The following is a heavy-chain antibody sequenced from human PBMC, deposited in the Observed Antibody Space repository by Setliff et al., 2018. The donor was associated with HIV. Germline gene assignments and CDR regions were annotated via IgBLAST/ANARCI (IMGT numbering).Heavy chain of an antibody. CDR1: GFTFSSYW. J-gene: IGHJ4*02. D-gene: IGHD3-22*01. CDR2: INSDGSSR. V-gene: IGHV3-74*01. CDR3: ARDQTYYFDSSGYSLGY. Sequence: GGSLRLSCAASGFTFSSYWMHWVRQAPGKGLVWVSRINSDGSSRSYADSVKGRFTISRDNAKNTLYLQMNSLRADDTAVYYCARDQTYYFDSSGYSLGYWGQGTLVTVSS.